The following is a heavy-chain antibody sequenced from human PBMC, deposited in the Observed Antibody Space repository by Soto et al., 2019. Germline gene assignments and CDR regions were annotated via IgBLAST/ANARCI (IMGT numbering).Heavy chain of an antibody. Sequence: SETLSLTCTVSGGSISSSSYYWGWIRQPPGKGLEWIGSIYYSGSTYYNPSLKSRVNISVDTSKNQFSLKLSSVTAADTAVYYCALIAAERFDYWGQGTLVTVSS. D-gene: IGHD6-13*01. CDR2: IYYSGST. V-gene: IGHV4-39*01. J-gene: IGHJ4*02. CDR3: ALIAAERFDY. CDR1: GGSISSSSYY.